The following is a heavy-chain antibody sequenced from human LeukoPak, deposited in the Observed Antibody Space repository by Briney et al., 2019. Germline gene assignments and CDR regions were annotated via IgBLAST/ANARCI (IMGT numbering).Heavy chain of an antibody. Sequence: GGSLRLSCAASGFTFSSYSMNWVRQAPGKGLEWVSSISSSSSYIYYADSVKGRFTISRDNAKNSLYLQMNSLRAEDTAVYYCARAEGYSYGLYYYYYMDVWGKGTTVTISS. CDR3: ARAEGYSYGLYYYYYMDV. D-gene: IGHD5-18*01. J-gene: IGHJ6*03. CDR1: GFTFSSYS. CDR2: ISSSSSYI. V-gene: IGHV3-21*01.